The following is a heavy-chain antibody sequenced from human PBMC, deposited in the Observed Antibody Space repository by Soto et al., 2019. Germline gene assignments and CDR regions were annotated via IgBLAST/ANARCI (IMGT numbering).Heavy chain of an antibody. CDR3: AREQDYGDYGDY. J-gene: IGHJ4*02. V-gene: IGHV1-8*01. Sequence: QVQLVQSGAEVKKPGASVKVSCKASGYTFPSYHISWVRQATRQGLEWMGWMHPYSGNTAYAQKFQGRLTMTTNSSISTAYMELSSLTSEDTAVYYCAREQDYGDYGDYWGQGTLVTVSS. D-gene: IGHD4-17*01. CDR1: GYTFPSYH. CDR2: MHPYSGNT.